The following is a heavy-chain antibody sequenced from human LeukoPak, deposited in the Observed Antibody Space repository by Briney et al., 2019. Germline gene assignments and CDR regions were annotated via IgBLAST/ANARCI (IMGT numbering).Heavy chain of an antibody. D-gene: IGHD6-19*01. CDR2: ISGSGGST. J-gene: IGHJ4*02. V-gene: IGHV3-23*01. CDR3: AKDWGSALAGTTPDY. Sequence: PGGSLRLSCAASGFTFSSYAMHWVRQAPGKGLEWVSAISGSGGSTYYADSVKGRFTISRDNSKNTLYLQMNSLRAEDTAVYFCAKDWGSALAGTTPDYWGQGTLVIVSS. CDR1: GFTFSSYA.